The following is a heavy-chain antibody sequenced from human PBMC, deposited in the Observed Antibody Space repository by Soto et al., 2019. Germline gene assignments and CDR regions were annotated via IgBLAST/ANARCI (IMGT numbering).Heavy chain of an antibody. CDR2: IYDSGST. CDR3: ARDNGVGP. Sequence: QVQLQESGPGLVKPSQTLSLTCTVSGGSISSGDYYWSWIRQPPGKGLEWIGYIYDSGSTYYNSSFKRRVNITLDTSKNQFSLKLTSVTAADTAVYYCARDNGVGPWGQGTLVTVSS. CDR1: GGSISSGDYY. V-gene: IGHV4-30-4*01. J-gene: IGHJ5*02. D-gene: IGHD2-8*01.